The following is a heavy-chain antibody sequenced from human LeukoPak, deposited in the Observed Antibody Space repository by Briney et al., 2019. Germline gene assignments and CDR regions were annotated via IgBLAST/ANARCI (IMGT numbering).Heavy chain of an antibody. D-gene: IGHD4-11*01. CDR3: ARRGVTSYWYFDL. Sequence: PSETLSLTCTVSGGSISSGSYYWSWIRQPAGKGLEWIGRIYTSGSTNYNPSLKSRVTISVDTSKNQFSLKLSSVTAADTAVYYCARRGVTSYWYFDLWGRGTLVTVSS. CDR2: IYTSGST. CDR1: GGSISSGSYY. J-gene: IGHJ2*01. V-gene: IGHV4-61*02.